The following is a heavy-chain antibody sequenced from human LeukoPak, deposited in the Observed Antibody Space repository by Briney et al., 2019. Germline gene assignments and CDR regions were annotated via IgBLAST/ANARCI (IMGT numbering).Heavy chain of an antibody. D-gene: IGHD3-22*01. CDR2: ISSSSSYI. CDR3: ARASTWVPGEDSSGYYYPYAFDL. J-gene: IGHJ3*01. V-gene: IGHV3-21*01. Sequence: PGGSLRLSCAASGFTFSSYTMNWVRQAPGKGLEWVSSISSSSSYIYYADSMKGRFTISRDNAKNSLYLQMNSLRAEDTAVYYCARASTWVPGEDSSGYYYPYAFDLWGQGTMVAVSS. CDR1: GFTFSSYT.